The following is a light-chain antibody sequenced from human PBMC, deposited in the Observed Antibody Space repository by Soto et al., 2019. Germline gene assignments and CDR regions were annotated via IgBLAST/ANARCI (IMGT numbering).Light chain of an antibody. CDR1: QSFSSSY. CDR3: QQYGSSPLT. CDR2: GAS. J-gene: IGKJ4*01. Sequence: EIVLTQSPGTLSLSPGERATLSCRARQSFSSSYLAWYQKKPGQAPRLRIYGASSRATGIPDRFSGSGSVTDFTLTISGLEPEYFAVDYCQQYGSSPLTFGGGTKVEIK. V-gene: IGKV3-20*01.